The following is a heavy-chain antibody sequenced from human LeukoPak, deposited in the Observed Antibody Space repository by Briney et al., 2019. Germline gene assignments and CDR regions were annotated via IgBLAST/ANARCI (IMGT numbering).Heavy chain of an antibody. V-gene: IGHV1-2*02. CDR3: ARELVVVPAANDFDY. Sequence: ASVKVSCKASGYTFTGYYMHWVRQAPGQGLEWMGWINPNSGGTNYAQKFQGRVTMTRDTSISTAYMELSRLRSADTAVYYCARELVVVPAANDFDYWGQGTLVTVSS. CDR2: INPNSGGT. J-gene: IGHJ4*02. CDR1: GYTFTGYY. D-gene: IGHD2-2*01.